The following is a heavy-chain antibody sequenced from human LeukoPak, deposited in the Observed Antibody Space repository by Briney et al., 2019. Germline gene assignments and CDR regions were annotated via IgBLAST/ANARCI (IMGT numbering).Heavy chain of an antibody. Sequence: GASVKVSCKASGYTFTSYAMHWGRQAPGQRLEWMGWINAGNGNTKYSQKFQGRVTITRDTSASTAYMELSSPRSEDTAVYYCARCFDWLYGNWFDPWGQGTLVTVSS. CDR1: GYTFTSYA. CDR3: ARCFDWLYGNWFDP. V-gene: IGHV1-3*01. J-gene: IGHJ5*02. CDR2: INAGNGNT. D-gene: IGHD3-9*01.